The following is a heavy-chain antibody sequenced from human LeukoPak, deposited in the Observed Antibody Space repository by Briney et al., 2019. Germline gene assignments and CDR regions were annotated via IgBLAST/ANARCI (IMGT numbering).Heavy chain of an antibody. D-gene: IGHD2-2*01. CDR2: INHSGST. V-gene: IGHV4-34*01. CDR1: GGSFSGYY. J-gene: IGHJ4*02. Sequence: SETLSLTCAVYGGSFSGYYWSWIRQPPGKGLEWIGEINHSGSTNYNPSLKSRVTISVDTSKNQFSLKLSSVTAADTAVYYCARALLGYCSSTSCSQFDYWGRGTLVTVSS. CDR3: ARALLGYCSSTSCSQFDY.